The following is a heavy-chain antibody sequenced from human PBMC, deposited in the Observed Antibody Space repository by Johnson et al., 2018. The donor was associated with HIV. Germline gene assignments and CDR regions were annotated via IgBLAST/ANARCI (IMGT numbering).Heavy chain of an antibody. J-gene: IGHJ3*02. D-gene: IGHD1-20*01. CDR1: GFTFSSCA. Sequence: QVHLVESGGGVVQPGRSLRLSCAASGFTFSSCAMHWVRQAPGKGLEWETIISYDGINKYYAESVKDRFTVSRDSSNNTLYLQMGSLRDEDMAVYYCTRGIPNLPITGTRGFDIWGQGTMVTVSS. CDR2: ISYDGINK. CDR3: TRGIPNLPITGTRGFDI. V-gene: IGHV3-30*14.